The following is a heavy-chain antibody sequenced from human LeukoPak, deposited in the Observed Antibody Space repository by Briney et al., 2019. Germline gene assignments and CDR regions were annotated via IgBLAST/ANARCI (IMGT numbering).Heavy chain of an antibody. J-gene: IGHJ2*01. CDR1: GYTFTSYG. V-gene: IGHV1-18*01. D-gene: IGHD6-19*01. Sequence: GASVKVSCKASGYTFTSYGISWVRQAPGQGLEWMGWISAYNGNTNYAQKLQGRVTMTTDTSTSTAYMELRSLRSDDTAVYYCARAGREYSSGWPLGPWYFDLWGRGTLVTVSS. CDR2: ISAYNGNT. CDR3: ARAGREYSSGWPLGPWYFDL.